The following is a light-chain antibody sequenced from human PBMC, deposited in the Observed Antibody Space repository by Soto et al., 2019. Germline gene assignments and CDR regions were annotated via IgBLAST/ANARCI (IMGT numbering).Light chain of an antibody. J-gene: IGKJ1*01. CDR1: QSLVHSDGNTY. V-gene: IGKV2-24*01. CDR2: RIS. CDR3: LQVSHFPWT. Sequence: DIVLTQTPLSSPVTLGQPASISCRSSQSLVHSDGNTYLSWRHQRPGQSPRLLIYRISDRFSGVPERFSGSGAGTDFTLKISRVEAEDVGIYYCLQVSHFPWTFGQGTKVEIK.